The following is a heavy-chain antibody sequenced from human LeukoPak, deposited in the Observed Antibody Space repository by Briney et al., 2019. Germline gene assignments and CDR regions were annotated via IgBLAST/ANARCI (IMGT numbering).Heavy chain of an antibody. V-gene: IGHV4-30-4*08. CDR1: GGSISSGDYY. D-gene: IGHD6-19*01. CDR2: IYYSGST. J-gene: IGHJ4*02. CDR3: ARVLRAVAGTWRDY. Sequence: SETLSLTCTVSGGSISSGDYYWSWLRQPPGMGLEWIGYIYYSGSTYYNPSLKSRVTISVDTSKNQFSLKLSSVTAADTAVYYCARVLRAVAGTWRDYWGQGTLVTVSS.